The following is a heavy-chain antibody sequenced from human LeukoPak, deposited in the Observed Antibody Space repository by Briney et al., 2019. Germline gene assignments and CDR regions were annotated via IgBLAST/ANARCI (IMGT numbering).Heavy chain of an antibody. CDR1: GFTFSSYS. CDR2: ISSSSSYI. V-gene: IGHV3-21*01. J-gene: IGHJ4*02. D-gene: IGHD4-23*01. Sequence: GGSLRLSCAASGFTFSSYSMNWVRQAPGKGLEWVSSISSSSSYIYYADSVKGRFTISRDNAKNPLYLQMNSLRAEDTAVYYCARAHDYGGNSAGYWGQGTLVTVSS. CDR3: ARAHDYGGNSAGY.